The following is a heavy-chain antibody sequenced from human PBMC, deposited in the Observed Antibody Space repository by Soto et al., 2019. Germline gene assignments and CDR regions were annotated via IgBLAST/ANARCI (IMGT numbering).Heavy chain of an antibody. V-gene: IGHV3-53*04. CDR3: ARDRAASGDYGMDV. J-gene: IGHJ6*02. D-gene: IGHD6-13*01. CDR1: GFTVSSNY. Sequence: GGSLRLSCAASGFTVSSNYMSWVRQAPGKGLEWVSVIYSGGSTYYADSVKGRFTISRHNSKNTLYLQMNSLRAEDTAVYYCARDRAASGDYGMDVWGQGTTVTVSS. CDR2: IYSGGST.